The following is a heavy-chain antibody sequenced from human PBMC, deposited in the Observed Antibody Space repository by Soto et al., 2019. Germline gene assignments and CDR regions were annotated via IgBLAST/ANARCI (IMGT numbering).Heavy chain of an antibody. V-gene: IGHV4-31*03. CDR2: IYYSGST. D-gene: IGHD6-13*01. Sequence: TLSLTCTVSGGSISSGVYYWSWIRQHPGKGLEWIGYIYYSGSTYYNPSLKSRVTISVDTSKNQFSLKLSSVTAADTAVYYCARYSSSWFFIDYWGQGTLVTVSS. CDR1: GGSISSGVYY. J-gene: IGHJ4*02. CDR3: ARYSSSWFFIDY.